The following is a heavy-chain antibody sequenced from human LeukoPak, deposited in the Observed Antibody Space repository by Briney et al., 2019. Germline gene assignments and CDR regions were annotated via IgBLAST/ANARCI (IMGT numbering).Heavy chain of an antibody. CDR3: ARDSGTTGEVKFDP. CDR1: GGSISNYY. D-gene: IGHD3-10*01. J-gene: IGHJ5*02. V-gene: IGHV4-4*07. CDR2: IYTSGST. Sequence: SETLSLTCTVSGGSISNYYWTWIRQPAGKGLEWIGRIYTSGSTTYNPSLKSRVTMSVDTSKNQFSLKLSSVTAADTAVYYCARDSGTTGEVKFDPWGQGTLVTVSS.